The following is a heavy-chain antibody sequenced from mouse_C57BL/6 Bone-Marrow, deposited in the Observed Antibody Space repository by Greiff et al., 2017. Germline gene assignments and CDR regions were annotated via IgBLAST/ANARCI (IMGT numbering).Heavy chain of an antibody. Sequence: EVQLVESGGDLVKPGGSLKLSCAASGFTFSSYGMSWVRQTPDKRLEWVATISSGGSYTYYPDSVKGRFTISRDNAKNTLYLQMSSLKSEDTAMYYCARLEIYAMDYWGQGTSVTVAS. CDR3: ARLEIYAMDY. V-gene: IGHV5-6*01. CDR2: ISSGGSYT. J-gene: IGHJ4*01. CDR1: GFTFSSYG.